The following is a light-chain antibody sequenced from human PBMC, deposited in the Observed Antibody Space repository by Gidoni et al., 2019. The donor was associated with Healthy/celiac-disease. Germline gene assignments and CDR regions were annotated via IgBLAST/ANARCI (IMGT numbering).Light chain of an antibody. Sequence: DIQMTQSPSTLSASVGDRVTITCRASQSISSWLAWYQQKPGKAPKLLIYKASSLESGVPSRFSGSGYGTEFTLTISSLQADDFATYYCQQYNSYSRGTFXQXTKVEIK. CDR2: KAS. CDR3: QQYNSYSRGT. J-gene: IGKJ1*01. CDR1: QSISSW. V-gene: IGKV1-5*03.